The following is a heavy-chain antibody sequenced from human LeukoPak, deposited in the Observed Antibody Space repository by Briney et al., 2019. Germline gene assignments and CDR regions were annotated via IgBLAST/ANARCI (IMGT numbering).Heavy chain of an antibody. CDR2: ISGTSSHI. Sequence: GGSLRLSCAASGFTFSSYSMNWVRRAPGKGLEWVAGISGTSSHIYYADSVKGRFTISRDNAKNSLYLQMDSLRAEDTAVYYCARDGRDYYGSRSIRFDPWGQGTLVTVSS. CDR3: ARDGRDYYGSRSIRFDP. J-gene: IGHJ5*02. V-gene: IGHV3-21*01. CDR1: GFTFSSYS. D-gene: IGHD3-10*01.